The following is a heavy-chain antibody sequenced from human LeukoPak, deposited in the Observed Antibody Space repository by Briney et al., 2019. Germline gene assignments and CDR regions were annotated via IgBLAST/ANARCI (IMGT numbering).Heavy chain of an antibody. J-gene: IGHJ4*02. D-gene: IGHD3-10*01. CDR2: IYYSGST. Sequence: PSETLSLTCTVSGDSISSSSYYWAWIRQPPGKGLGWIGSIYYSGSTHYNPSLESRATMSVDTSKNQLSLKLTSVTAADAAVYYCARQRAYYGSGSYYSGFDYWGQGALITVSS. CDR1: GDSISSSSYY. CDR3: ARQRAYYGSGSYYSGFDY. V-gene: IGHV4-39*01.